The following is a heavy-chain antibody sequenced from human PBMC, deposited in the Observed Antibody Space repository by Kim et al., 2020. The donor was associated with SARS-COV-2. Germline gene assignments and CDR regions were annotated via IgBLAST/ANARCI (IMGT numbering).Heavy chain of an antibody. D-gene: IGHD3-9*01. CDR3: AKDKTRYDILTGYDY. J-gene: IGHJ4*01. CDR1: GFTFDDYA. CDR2: ISWNSGSI. Sequence: GGSLRLSCAASGFTFDDYAMHWVRQAPGKGLEWVSGISWNSGSIGYADSVKGRFTISRDNAKNSLYLQMNSLRAEDTALYYCAKDKTRYDILTGYDYWG. V-gene: IGHV3-9*01.